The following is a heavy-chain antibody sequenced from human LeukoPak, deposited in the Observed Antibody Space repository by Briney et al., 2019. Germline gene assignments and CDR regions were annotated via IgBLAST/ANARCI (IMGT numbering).Heavy chain of an antibody. CDR1: GFTFSSYE. CDR3: AREKRRIQWQVRGDYYYYYMDV. CDR2: ISSIGSTI. Sequence: PGGSLRLSCAASGFTFSSYEMNWVSQAPGKGLEWVSYISSIGSTIYYADSVKGRFTISRDNAKNSLYLQMNSLRAEDTAVYYCAREKRRIQWQVRGDYYYYYMDVWGKGTTVTISS. D-gene: IGHD6-19*01. V-gene: IGHV3-48*03. J-gene: IGHJ6*03.